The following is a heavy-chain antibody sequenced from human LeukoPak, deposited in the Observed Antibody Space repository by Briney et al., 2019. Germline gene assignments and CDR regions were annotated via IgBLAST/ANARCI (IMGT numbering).Heavy chain of an antibody. Sequence: GGSLRLSCAASGFTFSSYAMHWVRQAPGKGLEYVSAISSNGGSTYYANSVKGRFTISRDNSKNTLYLRMGSLRAEDMAVYYCARRRGYSYDLDYWGQGTLVTVSS. J-gene: IGHJ4*02. CDR3: ARRRGYSYDLDY. CDR2: ISSNGGST. V-gene: IGHV3-64*01. CDR1: GFTFSSYA. D-gene: IGHD5-18*01.